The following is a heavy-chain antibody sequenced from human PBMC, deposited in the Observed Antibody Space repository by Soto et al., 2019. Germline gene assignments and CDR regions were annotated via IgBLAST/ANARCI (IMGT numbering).Heavy chain of an antibody. V-gene: IGHV3-23*01. Sequence: GGSLRLSCAASGFTFSSYAMTWVRQAPGKGLEWVSGISGSGASTYYTDSVQGRFTISRDNSKSTLYLQTNSLRADDAAVYYCAKHSAVTQAMPPYVDYWGQGAQVTVSS. CDR1: GFTFSSYA. D-gene: IGHD4-17*01. CDR3: AKHSAVTQAMPPYVDY. CDR2: ISGSGAST. J-gene: IGHJ4*02.